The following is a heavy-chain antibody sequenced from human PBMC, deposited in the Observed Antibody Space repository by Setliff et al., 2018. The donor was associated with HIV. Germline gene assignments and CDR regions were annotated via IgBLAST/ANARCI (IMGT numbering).Heavy chain of an antibody. D-gene: IGHD1-26*01. CDR2: INPNSGAT. Sequence: ASVKVSCKVSGYTFSAYYLHWVRRAPGQGLEWMGWINPNSGATKYAQNFQGRVTMTRDTSISTAYMDLSSLTSDDTAVYYCALASIVSTARWNHWGRGTLVTVPQ. V-gene: IGHV1-2*02. J-gene: IGHJ5*02. CDR1: GYTFSAYY. CDR3: ALASIVSTARWNH.